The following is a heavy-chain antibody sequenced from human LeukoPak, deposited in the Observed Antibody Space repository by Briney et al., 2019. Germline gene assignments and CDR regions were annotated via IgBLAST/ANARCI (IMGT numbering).Heavy chain of an antibody. CDR2: IYSSGNT. Sequence: SETLSLTCAVYGGSFSGYYWSWIRQSAGKGLEWIGRIYSSGNTNYNPSLKSRVTMSLDTPKNQFSLKLRSVTAADTAVYYCARVREDYYDSSGYYHCHFDYWGQGTLVTVSS. CDR3: ARVREDYYDSSGYYHCHFDY. V-gene: IGHV4-59*10. D-gene: IGHD3-22*01. J-gene: IGHJ4*02. CDR1: GGSFSGYY.